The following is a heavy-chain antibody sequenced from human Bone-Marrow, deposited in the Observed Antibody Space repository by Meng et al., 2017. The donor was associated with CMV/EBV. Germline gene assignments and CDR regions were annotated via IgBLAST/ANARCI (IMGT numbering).Heavy chain of an antibody. CDR3: AKGDPIAAAGTD. CDR1: GFTVSSNY. Sequence: GESLKISCAASGFTVSSNYMSWVRQAPGKGLEWVSVIYSGGSTYYADSVKGRFTITRDNSKNTLYLQMNSLRAEDTAAYYCAKGDPIAAAGTDWGQGTLVTVSS. CDR2: IYSGGST. V-gene: IGHV3-53*01. J-gene: IGHJ4*02. D-gene: IGHD6-13*01.